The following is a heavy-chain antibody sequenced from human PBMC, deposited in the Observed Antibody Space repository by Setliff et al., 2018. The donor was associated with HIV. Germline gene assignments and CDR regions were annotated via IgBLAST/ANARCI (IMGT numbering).Heavy chain of an antibody. CDR1: GGSINSGSHH. Sequence: PSETLSLTCTVSGGSINSGSHHWSWIRQPAGRGLEWIGHIYTSGSTNYNPSLQSRVTISADTSKNQFSLKLSSVTAADTAVYYCARVNWGAFDIWGQGTMVTVSS. CDR3: ARVNWGAFDI. V-gene: IGHV4-61*09. D-gene: IGHD3-16*01. CDR2: IYTSGST. J-gene: IGHJ3*02.